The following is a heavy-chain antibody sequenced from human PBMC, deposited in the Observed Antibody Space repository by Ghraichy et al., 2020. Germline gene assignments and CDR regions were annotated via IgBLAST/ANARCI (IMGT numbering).Heavy chain of an antibody. Sequence: SQTLSLTCAVYGGSFSGYYWSWIRQPPGKGLEWIGEINHSGSTNYNPSLKSRVTISVDTSKNQFSLTLSSVTAADTAVYYCARGWGVDRKYSSSWSGLWFDPWGQGTLVTVSS. CDR1: GGSFSGYY. J-gene: IGHJ5*02. V-gene: IGHV4-34*01. CDR3: ARGWGVDRKYSSSWSGLWFDP. CDR2: INHSGST. D-gene: IGHD6-13*01.